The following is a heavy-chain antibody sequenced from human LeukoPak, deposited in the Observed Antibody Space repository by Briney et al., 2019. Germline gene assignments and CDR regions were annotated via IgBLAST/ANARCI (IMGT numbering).Heavy chain of an antibody. CDR3: ARVALDAFDI. J-gene: IGHJ3*02. CDR2: IIPIFGTA. CDR1: GGTFSSYA. V-gene: IGHV1-69*01. Sequence: ASVKVSCKASGGTFSSYAISWVRQAPGQGLEWMGGIIPIFGTANYAQKFQGRVTITADESTSTAYMELSSLRSGDTAVYYCARVALDAFDIWGQGTMVTVSS.